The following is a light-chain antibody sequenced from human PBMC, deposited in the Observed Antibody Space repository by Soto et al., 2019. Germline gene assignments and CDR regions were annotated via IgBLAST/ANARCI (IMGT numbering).Light chain of an antibody. CDR3: SSYTSSSTLD. J-gene: IGLJ2*01. CDR1: SSDVGGYNY. Sequence: QSALTQPASVSGSPGQSITISCTGTSSDVGGYNYVSWYQHHPGKAPKLMIYDVSNRPSGVSNRFSGSKSGNTASLTISGLQAEDEADYYCSSYTSSSTLDFGGGTKLTVL. V-gene: IGLV2-14*03. CDR2: DVS.